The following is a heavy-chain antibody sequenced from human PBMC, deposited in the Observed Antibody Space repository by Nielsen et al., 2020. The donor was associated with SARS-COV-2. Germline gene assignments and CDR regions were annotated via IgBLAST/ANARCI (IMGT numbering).Heavy chain of an antibody. CDR2: ISGSGGST. CDR1: GFTFSGYA. Sequence: GESLKISCAASGFTFSGYAMSWVRQAPGKGLEWVSAISGSGGSTYYADSVKGRFTISRDNSKNTLYLQMNSLRAEDTAVYYCAKTVVGYGNWFDPWGQGTLVTVSS. V-gene: IGHV3-23*01. D-gene: IGHD4-17*01. CDR3: AKTVVGYGNWFDP. J-gene: IGHJ5*02.